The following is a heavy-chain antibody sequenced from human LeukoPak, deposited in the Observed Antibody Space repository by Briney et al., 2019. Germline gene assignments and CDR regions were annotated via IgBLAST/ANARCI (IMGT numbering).Heavy chain of an antibody. V-gene: IGHV4-4*02. J-gene: IGHJ4*02. D-gene: IGHD3-22*01. CDR1: GDSINSLDL. CDR3: AGLVGRYSSGLYYYYFDY. CDR2: MYLSGTT. Sequence: SGTLSLTCTVSGDSINSLDLWSWVRQPPGKGLEWIGEMYLSGTTHSNPSVKSRVTISIDKSKNQFFLNLSSVTVADTAVYYCAGLVGRYSSGLYYYYFDYWGQGTLVTVSS.